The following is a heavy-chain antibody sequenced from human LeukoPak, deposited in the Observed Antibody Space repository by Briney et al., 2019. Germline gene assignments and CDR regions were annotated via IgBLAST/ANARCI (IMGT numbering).Heavy chain of an antibody. CDR1: GFTFSSYS. D-gene: IGHD1-26*01. Sequence: GGSLRLSCAASGFTFSSYSMNWVRQAPGKGLEWVSYISSSSGAIYYADSVKGRFTISRDNAKNSLYLQMNSLRDEDSAVYYCARRRGGSYPFDYWGQGTLVTASS. V-gene: IGHV3-48*02. CDR2: ISSSSGAI. CDR3: ARRRGGSYPFDY. J-gene: IGHJ4*02.